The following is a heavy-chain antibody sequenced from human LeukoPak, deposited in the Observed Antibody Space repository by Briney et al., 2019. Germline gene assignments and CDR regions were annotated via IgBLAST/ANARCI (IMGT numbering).Heavy chain of an antibody. CDR2: VYYSGST. V-gene: IGHV4-59*01. Sequence: SETLSLTCTVSGGSISSYYWSWIRQPPGKGLEWIGYVYYSGSTNYNPSLKSRVTISVDTSKNQFSLKLSSVTAADTAVYYCARGLTYWYFDLWGRGTLVTVSS. CDR1: GGSISSYY. D-gene: IGHD4/OR15-4a*01. J-gene: IGHJ2*01. CDR3: ARGLTYWYFDL.